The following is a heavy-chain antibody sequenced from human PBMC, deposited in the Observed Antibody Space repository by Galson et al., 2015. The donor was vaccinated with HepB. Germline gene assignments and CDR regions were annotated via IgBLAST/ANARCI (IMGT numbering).Heavy chain of an antibody. CDR2: MNPNTGGT. CDR1: GYTFPGYN. J-gene: IGHJ4*02. D-gene: IGHD2-8*02. V-gene: IGHV1-2*06. CDR3: AISRGTGGYPQYFDY. Sequence: SVKVSCKASGYTFPGYNIHWVRQAPGQGLEWMGLMNPNTGGTDYAQKFQGRVTMTRDTSISTAYMEVSRLTSDDTAIYYCAISRGTGGYPQYFDYWGQGTLVTVSS.